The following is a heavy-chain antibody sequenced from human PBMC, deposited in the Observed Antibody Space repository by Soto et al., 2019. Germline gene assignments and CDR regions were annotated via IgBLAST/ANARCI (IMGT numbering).Heavy chain of an antibody. Sequence: GGYMRLSLAASGFTFSSYAMSWVRQAPGKGLEWVSAISGSGGSTYYADSVKGRFTISRDNSKNTLYLQMNSLRAEDTAVYYCVAMGSRYDYYYRRDSWGKGSMVTVAS. CDR3: VAMGSRYDYYYRRDS. J-gene: IGHJ6*04. D-gene: IGHD5-18*01. CDR2: ISGSGGST. V-gene: IGHV3-23*01. CDR1: GFTFSSYA.